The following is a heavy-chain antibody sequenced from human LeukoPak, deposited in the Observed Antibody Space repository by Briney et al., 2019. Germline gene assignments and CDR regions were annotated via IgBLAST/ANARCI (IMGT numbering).Heavy chain of an antibody. CDR3: ASVYDFWSGYSSLGYFDY. CDR2: IYHSGDT. V-gene: IGHV4-38-2*02. D-gene: IGHD3-3*01. Sequence: PSETLSLTCTVSGYSISRDYYWGWIRQPPGEGLEWIGSIYHSGDTHYSPSLRSRVTISVDTSKNQFPLKLSSVTAADTAVYYCASVYDFWSGYSSLGYFDYWGQGTLVTVSS. CDR1: GYSISRDYY. J-gene: IGHJ4*02.